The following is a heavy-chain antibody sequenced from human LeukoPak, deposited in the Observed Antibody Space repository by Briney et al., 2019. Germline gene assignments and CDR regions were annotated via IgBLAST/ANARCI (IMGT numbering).Heavy chain of an antibody. V-gene: IGHV3-64*01. D-gene: IGHD2-15*01. CDR2: ISSNGGST. CDR1: GFTFSSYA. Sequence: PGGSLRLSCAASGFTFSSYAMHWVRQAPGKGLEYVSAISSNGGSTYYANSVKGRFTISRDNSKNTLYLQMGSLRAEDRAVYYCARDAGSYSPFDYWGQGTLVTVSS. CDR3: ARDAGSYSPFDY. J-gene: IGHJ4*02.